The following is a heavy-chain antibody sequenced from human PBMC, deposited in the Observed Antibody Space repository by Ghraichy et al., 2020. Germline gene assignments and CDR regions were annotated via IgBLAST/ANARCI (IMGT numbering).Heavy chain of an antibody. V-gene: IGHV4-39*01. CDR3: ARRGYGNAFDI. D-gene: IGHD5-12*01. Sequence: SETLSLTCTVSGGSISSFTSYWGWIRQPPGKGLEWIGSVSNSGSTYYNSSLKSRVTISVDTSKNQFSLNLSSVTAADTAVYYCARRGYGNAFDIWGQGALVPVYS. CDR1: GGSISSFTSY. J-gene: IGHJ3*02. CDR2: VSNSGST.